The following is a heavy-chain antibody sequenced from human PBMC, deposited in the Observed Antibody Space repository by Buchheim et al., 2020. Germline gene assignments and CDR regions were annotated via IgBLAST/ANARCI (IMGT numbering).Heavy chain of an antibody. CDR2: INHSGST. CDR1: GGSFSGYY. CDR3: ARGTRSGGSYLIDY. D-gene: IGHD1-26*01. V-gene: IGHV4-34*01. J-gene: IGHJ4*02. Sequence: QVQLQQWGAGLLKPSETLSLTCAVYGGSFSGYYWSWIRQPPGKGLEWIGEINHSGSTSYNPSLKSRVTISVDTSKNQFSLKLSSVTAADTAVYYCARGTRSGGSYLIDYWGQGTL.